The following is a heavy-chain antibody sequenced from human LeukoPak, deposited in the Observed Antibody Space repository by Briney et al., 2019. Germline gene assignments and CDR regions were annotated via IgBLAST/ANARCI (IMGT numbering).Heavy chain of an antibody. Sequence: AGGSLRLSCAASGFTFSSYAMSWVRQAPGKGLEWVSAISGSGGSTYYADSVKGRFTISRDNAKNSLYLQMNSLRAEDTAVYYCAREVPMQVAVDPWGQGTLVTVSS. J-gene: IGHJ5*02. D-gene: IGHD2-21*01. CDR1: GFTFSSYA. V-gene: IGHV3-23*01. CDR2: ISGSGGST. CDR3: AREVPMQVAVDP.